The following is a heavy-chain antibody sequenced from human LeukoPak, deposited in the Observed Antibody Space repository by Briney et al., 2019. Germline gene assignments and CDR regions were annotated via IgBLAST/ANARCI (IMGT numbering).Heavy chain of an antibody. Sequence: SETLSLTCAVYGGSFSGYYWSWIRQPPGQGLEWIGEINHSGSTNYNPSLKSRVTISVDTSKNQFSLKLSSVTAADTAVYYCARGYCSSTSCYTYGMDVWGQGTTVTVSS. CDR1: GGSFSGYY. D-gene: IGHD2-2*02. CDR2: INHSGST. CDR3: ARGYCSSTSCYTYGMDV. J-gene: IGHJ6*02. V-gene: IGHV4-34*01.